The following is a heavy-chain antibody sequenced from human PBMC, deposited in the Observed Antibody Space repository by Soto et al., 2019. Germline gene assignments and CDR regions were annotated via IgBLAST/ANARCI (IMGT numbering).Heavy chain of an antibody. CDR1: GYTFTSYG. Sequence: ASVKVSCKASGYTFTSYGISWVRQAPGQVLEWMGWISAYNGNTNYAQKLQGRVTMTTDTSTSTAYMELRSLRSDDTAVYYCARDRYYYGSGSGPRFDPWGQGTLVTVSS. D-gene: IGHD3-10*01. V-gene: IGHV1-18*01. CDR2: ISAYNGNT. J-gene: IGHJ5*02. CDR3: ARDRYYYGSGSGPRFDP.